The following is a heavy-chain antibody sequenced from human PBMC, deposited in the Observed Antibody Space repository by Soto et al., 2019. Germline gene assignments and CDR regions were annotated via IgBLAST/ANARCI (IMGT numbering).Heavy chain of an antibody. CDR2: IYHGGST. V-gene: IGHV4-4*02. CDR1: GGSISNNDW. D-gene: IGHD3-10*01. CDR3: ARARTDAEGFDYYYGMDV. J-gene: IGHJ6*02. Sequence: PSETLSLTCTVSGGSISNNDWWSWVRQPPGKTLEWIGDIYHGGSTNYNPALKSRITISTDKSENQFSLRLTSATAAGTAVYYCARARTDAEGFDYYYGMDVWGQGATVTVSS.